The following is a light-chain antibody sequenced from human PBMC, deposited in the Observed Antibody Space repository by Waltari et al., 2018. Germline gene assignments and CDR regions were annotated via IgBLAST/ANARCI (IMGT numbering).Light chain of an antibody. CDR3: SSSSYITTLQV. CDR2: DVS. V-gene: IGLV2-14*01. J-gene: IGLJ1*01. CDR1: DSDIGAYDY. Sequence: QSALTQPASVSGSLGQSPTITCTGTDSDIGAYDYVYWYQQHPGKPPKLILFDVSHRPSGIFSRLSCSKSGDTASLTIFGLQPVDEADYYCSSSSYITTLQVFGTGTRLTV.